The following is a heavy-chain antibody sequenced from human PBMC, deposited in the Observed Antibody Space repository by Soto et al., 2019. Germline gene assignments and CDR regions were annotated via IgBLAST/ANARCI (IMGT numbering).Heavy chain of an antibody. V-gene: IGHV3-15*01. D-gene: IGHD6-19*01. J-gene: IGHJ3*02. CDR1: GFTFSNAW. CDR3: TTVPQWLVEHDAFDI. CDR2: IKSKTDGGTT. Sequence: GGSLRLSCAASGFTFSNAWMSWVRQAPGKGLEWVGRIKSKTDGGTTDYAAPVKGRFTISRDDSKNTLYLQMNSLKTEDTAVYYCTTVPQWLVEHDAFDIWGQGTMVTVSS.